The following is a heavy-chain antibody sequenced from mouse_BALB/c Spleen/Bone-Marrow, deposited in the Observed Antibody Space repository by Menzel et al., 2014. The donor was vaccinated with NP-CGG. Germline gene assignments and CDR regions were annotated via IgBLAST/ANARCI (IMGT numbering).Heavy chain of an antibody. CDR1: GFTFSRYG. CDR3: ARDGPYFFDY. Sequence: EVLLVEFGGGLVQLGGSLKLSCAASGFTFSRYGMSWVRQTPDKRQVLVATINSNGGSPYYPDSVKGRFIISRDNAKNTLYLQMSSLKSEDAAMYCCARDGPYFFDYWGRGTSLTVSS. D-gene: IGHD2-10*01. V-gene: IGHV5-6-3*01. J-gene: IGHJ2*02. CDR2: INSNGGSP.